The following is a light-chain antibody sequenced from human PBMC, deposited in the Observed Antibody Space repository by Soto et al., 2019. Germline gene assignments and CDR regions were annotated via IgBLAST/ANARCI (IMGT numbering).Light chain of an antibody. V-gene: IGKV3-20*01. Sequence: EVVLTQSPGTLSLSPGDRDTLSCRASQSVGSNYLAWYQQKPGQAPRLLIYGASSRATGIPDRFSGSGSGTDFTLTISRLEPEDSAVYYCQQYGGSPLVTFGGGTKVEIK. CDR1: QSVGSNY. CDR3: QQYGGSPLVT. J-gene: IGKJ4*01. CDR2: GAS.